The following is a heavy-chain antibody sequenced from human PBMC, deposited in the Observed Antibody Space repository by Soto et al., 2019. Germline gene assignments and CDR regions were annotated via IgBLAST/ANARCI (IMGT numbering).Heavy chain of an antibody. J-gene: IGHJ4*02. Sequence: GESVKISCKGSGYSVTSYWISWVRQMPRKGLEWMGRIDPSDSYTNYSPSFQGHVTISADKSISTAYLQWSSLKASDTAMYYCERHPYYYDSSGYYDYRGQGTLVTVSS. V-gene: IGHV5-10-1*01. CDR3: ERHPYYYDSSGYYDY. D-gene: IGHD3-22*01. CDR1: GYSVTSYW. CDR2: IDPSDSYT.